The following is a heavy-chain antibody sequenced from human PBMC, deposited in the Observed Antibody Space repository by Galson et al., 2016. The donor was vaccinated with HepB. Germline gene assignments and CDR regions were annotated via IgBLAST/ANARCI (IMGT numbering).Heavy chain of an antibody. Sequence: SVKVSCKASGGMFNSYRIDWVRQAPGQGLEWLGGIIPILGSTNYAQKIQDRLTITPDESTTTAYMDLSRLTSSDTAVYFCATSGSVKIGNWHYWGQGTLVTVS. CDR2: IIPILGST. J-gene: IGHJ4*02. CDR1: GGMFNSYR. CDR3: ATSGSVKIGNWHY. V-gene: IGHV1-69*16. D-gene: IGHD3-10*01.